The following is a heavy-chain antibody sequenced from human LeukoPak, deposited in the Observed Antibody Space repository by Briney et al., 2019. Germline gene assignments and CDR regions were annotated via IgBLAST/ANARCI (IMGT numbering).Heavy chain of an antibody. CDR3: ASPRLDRSGYISGFDY. J-gene: IGHJ4*02. Sequence: PSETLSLTCAVYGGSFSGYYWSWIRQPPGKGLEWIGEINHSGSTNYNPSLKSRVTISVDTSKNQFSLKLSSVTAADTAVYYCASPRLDRSGYISGFDYWGQGTLVTVSS. V-gene: IGHV4-34*01. CDR2: INHSGST. CDR1: GGSFSGYY. D-gene: IGHD3-22*01.